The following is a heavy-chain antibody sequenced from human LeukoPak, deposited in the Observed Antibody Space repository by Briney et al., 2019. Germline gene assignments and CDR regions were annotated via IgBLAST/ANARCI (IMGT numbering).Heavy chain of an antibody. J-gene: IGHJ4*02. CDR2: ISSSSSYI. CDR3: ARGGYYYDSSGYYYFDY. V-gene: IGHV3-21*01. CDR1: GFTFSSYS. D-gene: IGHD3-22*01. Sequence: PGGSLRLSCAASGFTFSSYSMNWVRQAPGKGLEWVSSISSSSSYIYYADSVKGRFTISRDNAKNSLYLQMNSLRAEDTAVYYCARGGYYYDSSGYYYFDYWGQGTLVTVSS.